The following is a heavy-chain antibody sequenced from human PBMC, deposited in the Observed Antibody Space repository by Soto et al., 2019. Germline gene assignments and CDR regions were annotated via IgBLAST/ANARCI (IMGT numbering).Heavy chain of an antibody. CDR2: INPIHGKA. CDR1: GYTFTSYA. D-gene: IGHD2-2*01. J-gene: IGHJ5*02. Sequence: SVKVSCKASGYTFTSYAMHWVRQAPGQRLEWMGRINPIHGKANYAQKFQGRVTITADKSTSTAYMELSSLRSEDTAVYYCARDTGSTSWLKGGWFDPWGQGTLVTVSS. V-gene: IGHV1-69*04. CDR3: ARDTGSTSWLKGGWFDP.